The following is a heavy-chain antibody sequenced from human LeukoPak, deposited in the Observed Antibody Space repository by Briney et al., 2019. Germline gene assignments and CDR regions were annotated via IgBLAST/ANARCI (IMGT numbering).Heavy chain of an antibody. J-gene: IGHJ4*02. Sequence: SETLSLACTVSGGSISSYYWSWIRQPAGKGLEWIGRIYTSGSTNYNPSLKGRVTMSVDTSKNQFSLKLSSVTAADTAVYYCARQKGSGYDRYFDYWGQGTLVTVSS. CDR3: ARQKGSGYDRYFDY. D-gene: IGHD5-12*01. CDR1: GGSISSYY. CDR2: IYTSGST. V-gene: IGHV4-4*07.